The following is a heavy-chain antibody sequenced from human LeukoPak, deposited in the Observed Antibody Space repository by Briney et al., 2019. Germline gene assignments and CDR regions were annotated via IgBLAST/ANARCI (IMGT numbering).Heavy chain of an antibody. CDR3: ARGVSDSSGWYRFDNYYYGMDV. CDR2: IYYSGST. D-gene: IGHD6-19*01. Sequence: SETLSLTCTVSGGSVSSDSYYWSWIRQPPGKGLEWIGYIYYSGSTNYNPSLKSRVTISVDTSKNQFSLKLSSVTAADTAVYYCARGVSDSSGWYRFDNYYYGMDVWGQGTTVTVSS. J-gene: IGHJ6*02. V-gene: IGHV4-61*01. CDR1: GGSVSSDSYY.